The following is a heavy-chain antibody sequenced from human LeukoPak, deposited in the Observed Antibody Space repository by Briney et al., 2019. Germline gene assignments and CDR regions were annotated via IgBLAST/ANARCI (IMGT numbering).Heavy chain of an antibody. CDR3: ARSTRQLNFRPSSSWYRSPGYFDY. CDR2: INHSGST. D-gene: IGHD6-13*01. CDR1: GGSFSGYY. V-gene: IGHV4-34*01. J-gene: IGHJ4*02. Sequence: PSETLSLTCAVYGGSFSGYYWSWIRQPPGKGLEWIGEINHSGSTNYNPSLKSRVTISVDTSKNQFSLKLSSVTAADTAVYYCARSTRQLNFRPSSSWYRSPGYFDYWGQGTLVTVSS.